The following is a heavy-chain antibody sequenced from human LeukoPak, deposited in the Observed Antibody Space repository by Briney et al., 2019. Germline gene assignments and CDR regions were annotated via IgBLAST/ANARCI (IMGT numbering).Heavy chain of an antibody. V-gene: IGHV3-30*03. J-gene: IGHJ5*02. CDR3: ARLIRITLVRGVTAYNWFDP. Sequence: GRSLRLSCVASGFTFSSQGMHWVRQAPGKGLEWVAVISYDGSNKYYADSVKGRFTISRDNSKNTLYLQMNSLRAEDTAVYYCARLIRITLVRGVTAYNWFDPWGQGTLVTVSS. D-gene: IGHD3-10*01. CDR2: ISYDGSNK. CDR1: GFTFSSQG.